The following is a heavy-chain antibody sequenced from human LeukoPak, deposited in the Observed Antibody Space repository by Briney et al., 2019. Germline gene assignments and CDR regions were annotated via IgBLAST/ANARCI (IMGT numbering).Heavy chain of an antibody. CDR1: GYTFTGYY. Sequence: ASVTVSCRASGYTFTGYYMHWVRQAPGQGLAWMGWINPNSGGTNYAQKFEGRVTMTRDTSISTAYMELSRLRSDDTAVYYCARGYDIVKAFDIWGQGTMVTVSS. CDR2: INPNSGGT. D-gene: IGHD3-9*01. CDR3: ARGYDIVKAFDI. J-gene: IGHJ3*02. V-gene: IGHV1-2*02.